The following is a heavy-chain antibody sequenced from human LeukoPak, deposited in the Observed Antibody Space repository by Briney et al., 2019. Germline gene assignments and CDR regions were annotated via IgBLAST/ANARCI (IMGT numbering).Heavy chain of an antibody. CDR2: IIPIFGTA. Sequence: SVTVSCKASGGTFSSYAISWVRQAPGQGLEWMGGIIPIFGTANYAQKFQGRVTITADESTSTAYMELSSLRSEDTAVYYCARGHPTYYYDSSGYNYPGYFDYWGQGTLVTVSS. J-gene: IGHJ4*02. D-gene: IGHD3-22*01. V-gene: IGHV1-69*13. CDR3: ARGHPTYYYDSSGYNYPGYFDY. CDR1: GGTFSSYA.